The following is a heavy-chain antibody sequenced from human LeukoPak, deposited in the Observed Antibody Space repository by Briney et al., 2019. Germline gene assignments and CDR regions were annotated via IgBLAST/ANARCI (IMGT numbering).Heavy chain of an antibody. D-gene: IGHD6-13*01. CDR3: ARVSSSWNPFDL. CDR2: ISGSGGST. J-gene: IGHJ2*01. V-gene: IGHV3-23*01. Sequence: GGSLRLTCAVSGFTFSSYGISWVRQAPGKGLEWISAISGSGGSTYYADSVKGRFTISRDNSKNTLYLQMNSLRAEDTAVYYCARVSSSWNPFDLWGRGTLVTVSS. CDR1: GFTFSSYG.